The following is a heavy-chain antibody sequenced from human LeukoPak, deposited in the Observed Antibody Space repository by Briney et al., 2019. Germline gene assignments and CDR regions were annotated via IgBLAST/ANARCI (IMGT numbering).Heavy chain of an antibody. CDR1: GFTFSSYE. Sequence: GGSLRLSCAASGFTFSSYEMNWVRQAPGKGLEWVSYISSSGSTIYYADSVKGRFTISRDNAKNSLYLQMNSLRAEDTAVYYCARDHDGDYLDYWGQGTLVTVSS. CDR2: ISSSGSTI. D-gene: IGHD4-17*01. J-gene: IGHJ4*02. V-gene: IGHV3-48*03. CDR3: ARDHDGDYLDY.